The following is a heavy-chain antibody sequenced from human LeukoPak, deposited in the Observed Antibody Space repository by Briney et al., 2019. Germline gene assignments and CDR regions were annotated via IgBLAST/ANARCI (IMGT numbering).Heavy chain of an antibody. V-gene: IGHV4-59*01. Sequence: SETLSLTCTVSGGSISSYYWSWIRQPPGKGLEWIGYIYYSGSTNYDPSLKSRVTISVDTSKNQFSLKLSSVTAADTAVYYCARETPSDGLERSNMDVWGKGTTVTVSS. D-gene: IGHD1-1*01. CDR2: IYYSGST. CDR1: GGSISSYY. J-gene: IGHJ6*03. CDR3: ARETPSDGLERSNMDV.